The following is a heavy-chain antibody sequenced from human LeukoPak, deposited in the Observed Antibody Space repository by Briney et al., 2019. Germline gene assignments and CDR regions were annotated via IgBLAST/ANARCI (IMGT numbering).Heavy chain of an antibody. CDR3: AKAIYYCYYMDV. CDR1: GFTFSSYS. CDR2: ISSSSSTI. Sequence: GGSLRLSCAASGFTFSSYSMNWVRQAPGKGLEWVSYISSSSSTIYYADSVKGRFTISRDNAKNSLYLQMNSLRAEDTAVYYCAKAIYYCYYMDVWGKGTTVTVSS. J-gene: IGHJ6*03. V-gene: IGHV3-48*01.